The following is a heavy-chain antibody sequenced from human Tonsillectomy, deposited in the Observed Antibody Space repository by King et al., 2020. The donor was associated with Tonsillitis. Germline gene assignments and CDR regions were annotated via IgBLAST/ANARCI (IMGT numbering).Heavy chain of an antibody. D-gene: IGHD3/OR15-3a*01. CDR3: ARIRGWTPGALEI. J-gene: IGHJ3*02. Sequence: PSFQGHVTISADNSISTAYLQWNSLKASDTAMYYCARIRGWTPGALEIWGQGTMVTVSS. V-gene: IGHV5-10-1*01.